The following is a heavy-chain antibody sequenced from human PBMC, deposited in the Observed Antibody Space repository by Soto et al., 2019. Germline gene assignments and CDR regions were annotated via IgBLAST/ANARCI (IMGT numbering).Heavy chain of an antibody. J-gene: IGHJ3*02. CDR2: ISGSGGTT. CDR3: AKAPQVFGVANDAFDI. V-gene: IGHV3-23*01. D-gene: IGHD3-3*01. Sequence: GGSLRLSCAASGFTFSSYAMSWVRQAPGKGLEWVSAISGSGGTTYYADSVKGRFTISRDNSKNTLYLQMNSLRAEDTAVYYCAKAPQVFGVANDAFDIWGQGTMVTVSS. CDR1: GFTFSSYA.